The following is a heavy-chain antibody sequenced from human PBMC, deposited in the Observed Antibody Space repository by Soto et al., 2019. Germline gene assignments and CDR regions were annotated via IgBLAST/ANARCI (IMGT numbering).Heavy chain of an antibody. V-gene: IGHV4-39*01. CDR3: ESLYIYFDPSPATMDV. J-gene: IGHJ6*04. CDR2: IYYSGSA. CDR1: GGSLSNSNYY. Sequence: PSETLSLTCTVSGGSLSNSNYYWGWIRQPPGKGLEWIGSIYYSGSAYYNASLKSRVTISVDTSKNQFSLTLSSVTAADTAVYYCESLYIYFDPSPATMDVWGKGTTVTVSS. D-gene: IGHD3-9*01.